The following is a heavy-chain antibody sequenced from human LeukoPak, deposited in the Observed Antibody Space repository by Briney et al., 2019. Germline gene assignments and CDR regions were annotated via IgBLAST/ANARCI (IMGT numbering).Heavy chain of an antibody. V-gene: IGHV3-30*18. CDR1: GFTFSSYG. Sequence: PGGSLRLSCAASGFTFSSYGMHWARQAPGKGLEWVAVISYDGSNKYYADSVKGRFTISRDNSKNSLYLQMNSLRAEDTAVYYCAKDLWVDWGQGTLVTVSS. J-gene: IGHJ4*02. D-gene: IGHD1-26*01. CDR3: AKDLWVD. CDR2: ISYDGSNK.